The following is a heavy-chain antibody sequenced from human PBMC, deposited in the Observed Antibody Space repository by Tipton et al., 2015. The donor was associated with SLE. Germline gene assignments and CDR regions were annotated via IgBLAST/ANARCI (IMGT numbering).Heavy chain of an antibody. J-gene: IGHJ6*02. CDR1: GGSISSSSYY. D-gene: IGHD2-15*01. CDR2: IYYSGST. CDR3: ASGGGNYYYYGMDV. V-gene: IGHV4-39*07. Sequence: TLSLTCTVSGGSISSSSYYWGWIRQPPGKGLEWIGSIYYSGSTYYNPSLKSRVTISVDTSKNQFSPKLSFVTAADTAVYYCASGGGNYYYYGMDVWGQGTTVTVSS.